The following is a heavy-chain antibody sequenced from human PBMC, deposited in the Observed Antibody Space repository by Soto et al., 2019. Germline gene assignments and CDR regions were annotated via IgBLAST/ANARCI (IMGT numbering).Heavy chain of an antibody. CDR2: IWYDGSNK. CDR3: ARAQYAGSYFDACDV. D-gene: IGHD1-26*01. V-gene: IGHV3-33*03. CDR1: GFSFSSYG. J-gene: IGHJ3*01. Sequence: GGSLRLSCAASGFSFSSYGMHWVRQAPGKGLDWVAVIWYDGSNKYYAESVKGRFTISRDNSKNTLYVQMNSLTVEDTAVYYCARAQYAGSYFDACDVWGQGTMVTVSS.